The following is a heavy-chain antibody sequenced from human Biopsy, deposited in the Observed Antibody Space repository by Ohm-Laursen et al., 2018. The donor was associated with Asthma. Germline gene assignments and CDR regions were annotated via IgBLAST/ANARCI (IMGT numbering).Heavy chain of an antibody. Sequence: SLRLSCSAPGFTFSSYGMHWVRQAPGKGLEWVAVIWYDGSNKYYADSVKGRFTISRDNSKNTLYLQMTSLRAEDTAVYYCARSIYDFWSGYYGMDVWGQGTTVTVSS. J-gene: IGHJ6*02. V-gene: IGHV3-33*01. CDR3: ARSIYDFWSGYYGMDV. CDR1: GFTFSSYG. CDR2: IWYDGSNK. D-gene: IGHD3-3*01.